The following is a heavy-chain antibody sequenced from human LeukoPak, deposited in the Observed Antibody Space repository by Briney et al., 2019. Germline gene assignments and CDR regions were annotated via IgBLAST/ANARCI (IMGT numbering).Heavy chain of an antibody. V-gene: IGHV4-61*08. CDR1: GGSIMRGDYY. CDR3: ARDFYGSGSPTPGY. CDR2: IYYSGST. J-gene: IGHJ4*02. Sequence: PSETLSLTCIVSGGSIMRGDYYWSWIRQAPGKGLEWIGYIYYSGSTNYNPSLKSRVTISVDTSKNQFSLKLSSVTAADTAVYYCARDFYGSGSPTPGYWGQGTLVTVSS. D-gene: IGHD3-10*01.